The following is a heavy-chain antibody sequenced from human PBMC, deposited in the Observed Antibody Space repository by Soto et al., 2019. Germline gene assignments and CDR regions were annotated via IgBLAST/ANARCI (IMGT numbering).Heavy chain of an antibody. D-gene: IGHD4-17*01. CDR2: ILYDGSNK. Sequence: QVQLVESGGGVVQPGRSLRLSCAASGFTFSSYGMHWVRQTPGKGLEWVAVILYDGSNKHYADSVKGRFTISRDNSKNTLYLQMNSLRAEDTAVYYCARGGYGGNSGESIDYWGQGTLVTVSS. V-gene: IGHV3-30*03. CDR1: GFTFSSYG. CDR3: ARGGYGGNSGESIDY. J-gene: IGHJ4*02.